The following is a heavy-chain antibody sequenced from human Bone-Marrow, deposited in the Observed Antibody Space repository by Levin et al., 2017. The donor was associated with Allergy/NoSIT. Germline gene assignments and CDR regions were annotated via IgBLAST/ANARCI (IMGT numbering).Heavy chain of an antibody. CDR1: GFTFSIYS. CDR2: ISSSGSDM. V-gene: IGHV3-21*01. Sequence: PGGSLRLSCTVSGFTFSIYSINWVRQAPGKGLEWVSSISSSGSDMYYVDSVKGRFTISRDNAKNSLTLQMNSLRAEDTAVYYCARGIIGDVRVAHKEAFDFWGQGTMVSVSS. J-gene: IGHJ3*01. CDR3: ARGIIGDVRVAHKEAFDF. D-gene: IGHD2-8*02.